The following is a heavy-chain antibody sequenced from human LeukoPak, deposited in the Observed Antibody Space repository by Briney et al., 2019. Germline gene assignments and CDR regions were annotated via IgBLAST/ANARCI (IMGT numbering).Heavy chain of an antibody. D-gene: IGHD3-16*01. CDR3: AKVRLLGALDDAFDA. CDR2: IRHDGSHH. Sequence: GESLRLPCAASGFGFSSYAMHWVRQAPGKGLEWVAFIRHDGSHHYHGDSVKGRFTISRDNSKNTLFLEMTGLRPEDTAVYYCAKVRLLGALDDAFDAWGQGTMVTV. CDR1: GFGFSSYA. J-gene: IGHJ3*01. V-gene: IGHV3-30*02.